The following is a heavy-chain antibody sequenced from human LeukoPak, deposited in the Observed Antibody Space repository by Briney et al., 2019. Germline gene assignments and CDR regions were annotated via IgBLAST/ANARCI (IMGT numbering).Heavy chain of an antibody. J-gene: IGHJ3*02. V-gene: IGHV1-46*01. Sequence: ASVKVSCKASGYTFTSYYMHWVRQAPGQGLEGMGIINPSGGSTSYAQKFQGRGTVTTGTSTSTVYMELSSLRSEDTAVYYCVTLDYGDYEGAFDIWGQGTMVTVSS. CDR2: INPSGGST. CDR1: GYTFTSYY. CDR3: VTLDYGDYEGAFDI. D-gene: IGHD4-17*01.